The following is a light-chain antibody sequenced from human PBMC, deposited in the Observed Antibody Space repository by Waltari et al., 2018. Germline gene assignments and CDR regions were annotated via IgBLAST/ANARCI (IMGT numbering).Light chain of an antibody. Sequence: IQMTQSPSSLSASVGARVSITCRASQGLSGSLAWYQRKPGRAPKLLIYAASTLESGVPSRFSGSGSGTDYTLTINSLQPEDFATYYCQQYYSTPYTFGQGTKLEI. V-gene: IGKV1-NL1*01. J-gene: IGKJ2*01. CDR3: QQYYSTPYT. CDR1: QGLSGS. CDR2: AAS.